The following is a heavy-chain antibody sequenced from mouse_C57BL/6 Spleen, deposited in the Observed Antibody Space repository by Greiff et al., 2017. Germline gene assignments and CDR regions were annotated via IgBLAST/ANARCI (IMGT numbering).Heavy chain of an antibody. CDR3: ARWLTHRMDY. D-gene: IGHD1-3*01. V-gene: IGHV1-42*01. Sequence: VQLQQSGPELVKPGASVKISCKASGYSFTGYYMNWVKQSPEKSLEWIGEINPSTGGTTYNQKFKAKPTLTVDKSSSTAYMQLKSLTSEDSAVYYCARWLTHRMDYWGQGTSVTVSS. CDR2: INPSTGGT. J-gene: IGHJ4*01. CDR1: GYSFTGYY.